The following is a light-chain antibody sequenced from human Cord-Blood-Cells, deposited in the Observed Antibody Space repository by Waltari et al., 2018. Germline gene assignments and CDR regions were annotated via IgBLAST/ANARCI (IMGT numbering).Light chain of an antibody. CDR3: MQALQTPFT. V-gene: IGKV2-28*01. CDR2: LGS. J-gene: IGKJ3*01. Sequence: DIVMTKSPLPLPVTPGEPASISCRPRQSLLHSNGYNYLDWYLQKPGQSPQLLIYLGSNRASGVPDRFSGSGSGTDFTLKISRVEAEDVGVYYCMQALQTPFTFGPGTKVDIK. CDR1: QSLLHSNGYNY.